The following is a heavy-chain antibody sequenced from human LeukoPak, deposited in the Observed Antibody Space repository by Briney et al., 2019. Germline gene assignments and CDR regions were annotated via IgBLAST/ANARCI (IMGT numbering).Heavy chain of an antibody. Sequence: PGGSLRLSCAASGFTVSTNYMSWVRQAPGKGLEWVSVIYTGGSTSFSDSVKGRFTISRDNSKNTLYLQMNSLRAEDTAVYYCASQKMLHAGGWFDPWGQGTLVTVSS. J-gene: IGHJ5*02. CDR3: ASQKMLHAGGWFDP. V-gene: IGHV3-53*01. CDR2: IYTGGST. D-gene: IGHD3-16*01. CDR1: GFTVSTNY.